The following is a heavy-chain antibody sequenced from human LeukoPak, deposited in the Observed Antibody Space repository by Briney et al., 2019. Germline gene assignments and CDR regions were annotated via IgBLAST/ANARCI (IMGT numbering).Heavy chain of an antibody. J-gene: IGHJ4*02. D-gene: IGHD4-11*01. CDR1: GGSFSGYY. V-gene: IGHV4-34*01. CDR3: ALGAVSIDY. Sequence: PWETLSLTCAVYGGSFSGYYWSWIPRPPGKGLEGIGEINHSGSTNYNPSLTSRVTISVDTSKNQFSLTLSSLPPADPPVSFFALGAVSIDYWGEGTLVTVSS. CDR2: INHSGST.